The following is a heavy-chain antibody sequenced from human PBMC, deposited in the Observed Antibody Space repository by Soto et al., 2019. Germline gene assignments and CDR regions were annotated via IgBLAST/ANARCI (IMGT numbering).Heavy chain of an antibody. CDR1: GGSISSYY. CDR3: AREGSSSWYRYYYGMDV. V-gene: IGHV4-39*02. Sequence: SETLSLTCTVSGGSISSYYWSWIRQPPGKGLEWIGSIYYSGSTYYNPSLKSRVTISVDTSKNQFSLKLSSVTAADTAVYYCAREGSSSWYRYYYGMDVWGQGTTVTVSS. D-gene: IGHD6-13*01. CDR2: IYYSGST. J-gene: IGHJ6*02.